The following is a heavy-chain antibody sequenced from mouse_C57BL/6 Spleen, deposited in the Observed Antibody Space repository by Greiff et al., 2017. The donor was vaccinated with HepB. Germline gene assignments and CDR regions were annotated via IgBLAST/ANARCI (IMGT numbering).Heavy chain of an antibody. D-gene: IGHD1-1*01. V-gene: IGHV6-6*01. J-gene: IGHJ1*03. CDR3: TKSKGDYYGSRGYFDV. Sequence: EVKLEESGGGLVQPGGSMKLSCAASGFTFSDAWMDWVRQSPEKGLEWVAEIRNKANNHATYYAESVKGRFTISRDDSKSSVYLQMNSLRAEDTGIYYCTKSKGDYYGSRGYFDVWGTGTTVTVSS. CDR1: GFTFSDAW. CDR2: IRNKANNHAT.